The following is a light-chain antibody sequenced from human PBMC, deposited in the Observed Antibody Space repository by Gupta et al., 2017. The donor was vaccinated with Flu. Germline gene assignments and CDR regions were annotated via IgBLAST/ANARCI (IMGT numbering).Light chain of an antibody. CDR2: YDD. J-gene: IGLJ2*01. Sequence: QSVLTQPPSVSEAPRQRVTISCSGSSSNIGNNAVNWYQQPPGKAPKLLIYYDDLLPSGVSDRFSGSKSGTSASLAISGLQSEDEADYYCAAWDDSLNGVVFGGGTKPTVL. V-gene: IGLV1-36*01. CDR1: SSNIGNNA. CDR3: AAWDDSLNGVV.